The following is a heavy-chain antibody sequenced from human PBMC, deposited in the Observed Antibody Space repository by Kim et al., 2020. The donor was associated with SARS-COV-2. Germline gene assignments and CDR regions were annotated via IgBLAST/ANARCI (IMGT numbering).Heavy chain of an antibody. V-gene: IGHV3-48*02. Sequence: GGSLRLSCTASGFTFSAYAMNWVRQAPGKGPQWVSYINTDSNYKTYADSVKGRFTVSRDNAKNSLYLQMNGLRDEDTAIYYCARELTGGTRPKGGMDYWGQGTLVTVSS. CDR2: INTDSNYK. CDR3: ARELTGGTRPKGGMDY. D-gene: IGHD3-9*01. J-gene: IGHJ4*02. CDR1: GFTFSAYA.